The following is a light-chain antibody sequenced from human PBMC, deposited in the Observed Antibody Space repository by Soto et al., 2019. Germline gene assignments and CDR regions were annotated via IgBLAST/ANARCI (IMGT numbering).Light chain of an antibody. Sequence: EIVMTQSPATLSVSPGERATLSCRASQSVSSNLAWYKQKPGQAPRLLIYGASTRATGLPDRISGSGSGTEFTLTISSLQSEDFALYYCQQYNDWHLTFGGGTKVEIK. J-gene: IGKJ4*01. CDR3: QQYNDWHLT. CDR1: QSVSSN. CDR2: GAS. V-gene: IGKV3-15*01.